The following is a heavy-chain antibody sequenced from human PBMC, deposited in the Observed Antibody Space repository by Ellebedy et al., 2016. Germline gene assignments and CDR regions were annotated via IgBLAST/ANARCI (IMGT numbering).Heavy chain of an antibody. CDR3: ARMGRVGGYNGKEGV. CDR1: GYSFTSYW. Sequence: GESLKISXKGSGYSFTSYWISWVRQMPGKGLEWMGRIDPSDSYTNYSPSFQGHVTISADKSISTAYLQWSSLKASDTAMYYCARMGRVGGYNGKEGVWGQGTTVTVSS. J-gene: IGHJ6*02. V-gene: IGHV5-10-1*01. CDR2: IDPSDSYT. D-gene: IGHD5-24*01.